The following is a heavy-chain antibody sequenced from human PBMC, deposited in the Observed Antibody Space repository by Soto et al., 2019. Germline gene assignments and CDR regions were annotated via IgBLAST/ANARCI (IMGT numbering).Heavy chain of an antibody. CDR3: ARDESAGSSIRY. D-gene: IGHD2-2*01. CDR2: ITNSGNYI. V-gene: IGHV3-21*01. Sequence: EVPVVESGGGLVKPGGSLRLSCTASGSTFSSYGMNWVRQAPGKGLEWVSYITNSGNYIYYADSVQGRFTISRDNAMNSLYLQMNSLRAEDTAVYFCARDESAGSSIRYWGQGSLVTVSS. J-gene: IGHJ4*02. CDR1: GSTFSSYG.